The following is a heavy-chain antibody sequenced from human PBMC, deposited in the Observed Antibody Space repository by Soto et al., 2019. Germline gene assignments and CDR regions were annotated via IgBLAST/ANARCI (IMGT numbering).Heavy chain of an antibody. Sequence: QVQLQESGPGLVKPSETLSLTCTVSGASMRSYYWSWIRQPLGKGLEWIGNSYYSGTTNYNPSLKSRVTISVDTSKNQFSLKLSSVTAADTAVYYCARVEDYVWGSYRQSYFDYWGQGTLVTVSS. V-gene: IGHV4-59*01. CDR1: GASMRSYY. D-gene: IGHD3-16*02. CDR3: ARVEDYVWGSYRQSYFDY. CDR2: SYYSGTT. J-gene: IGHJ4*02.